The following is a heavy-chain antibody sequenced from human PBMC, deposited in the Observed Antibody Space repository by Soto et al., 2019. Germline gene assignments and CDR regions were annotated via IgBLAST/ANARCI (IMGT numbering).Heavy chain of an antibody. Sequence: LGESLKISCKGSGYSFTSYWIGWVRQMPGKGLEWMGIIYPGDSDTRYSPSFQGHVTISADKSIRTAYLQWSSLKASDTAMYYCARGGKYGDLYYYYYGMDVWGQGTTVTVSS. CDR1: GYSFTSYW. CDR3: ARGGKYGDLYYYYYGMDV. V-gene: IGHV5-51*01. CDR2: IYPGDSDT. D-gene: IGHD4-17*01. J-gene: IGHJ6*02.